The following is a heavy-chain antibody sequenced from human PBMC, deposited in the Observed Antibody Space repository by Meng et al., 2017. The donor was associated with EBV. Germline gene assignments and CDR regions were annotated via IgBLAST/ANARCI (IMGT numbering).Heavy chain of an antibody. CDR3: ARVGYSVHDVSFEDF. CDR2: VSHSGRT. D-gene: IGHD5/OR15-5a*01. CDR1: GGSFTDYY. V-gene: IGHV4-34*01. J-gene: IGHJ4*02. Sequence: QVLLRQWGAGLLKPSXTLSLTCAVYGGSFTDYYWSWIRQAPGKSLDWIGEVSHSGRTRYNPSLKSRVSMSADVSKKQFSLKMKSVTAADTGVYFCARVGYSVHDVSFEDFWGQGTLVTVSS.